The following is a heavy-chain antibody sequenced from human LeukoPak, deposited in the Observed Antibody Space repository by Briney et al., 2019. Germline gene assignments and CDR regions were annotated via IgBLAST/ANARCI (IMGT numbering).Heavy chain of an antibody. J-gene: IGHJ4*02. CDR3: AVDIAAAADFRDY. CDR2: ISSSSSYI. CDR1: GFTFSSYS. Sequence: GGSLRLSCAASGFTFSSYSMNWVRQAPGKGLEWVPSISSSSSYIYYADSVKGRFTISRDNAKNSLYLQMNSLRAEDTAVYYCAVDIAAAADFRDYWGQGTLVTVSS. D-gene: IGHD6-13*01. V-gene: IGHV3-21*01.